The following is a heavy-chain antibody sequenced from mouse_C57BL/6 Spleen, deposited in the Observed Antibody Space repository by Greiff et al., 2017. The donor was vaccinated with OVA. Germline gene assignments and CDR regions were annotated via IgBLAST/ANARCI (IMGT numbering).Heavy chain of an antibody. D-gene: IGHD2-2*01. Sequence: VQLKESGPELVKPGASVKMSCKASGYTFTDYNMHWVKQSHGKSLEWIGYINPNNGGTSYNQKFKGKATLTVNKSSSTAYMELRSLTSEDSAVYYCARKDYYGYDGGFAYWGQGTLVTVSA. J-gene: IGHJ3*01. CDR1: GYTFTDYN. V-gene: IGHV1-22*01. CDR3: ARKDYYGYDGGFAY. CDR2: INPNNGGT.